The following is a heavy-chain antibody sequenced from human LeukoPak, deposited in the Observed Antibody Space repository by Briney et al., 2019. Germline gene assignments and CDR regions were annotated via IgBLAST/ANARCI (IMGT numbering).Heavy chain of an antibody. CDR1: GFILSKCA. V-gene: IGHV3-23*01. CDR3: AKDIIGYYRPFEY. J-gene: IGHJ4*02. D-gene: IGHD3-22*01. CDR2: ISGSGSHT. Sequence: GGALRLSRAASGFILSKCAMSWVRQAPGKGLEWVSTISGSGSHTNYTHSVKGRFSISRDNSKNTLYLRMNSLRVEDTAVYYCAKDIIGYYRPFEYWGQGTLVTVSS.